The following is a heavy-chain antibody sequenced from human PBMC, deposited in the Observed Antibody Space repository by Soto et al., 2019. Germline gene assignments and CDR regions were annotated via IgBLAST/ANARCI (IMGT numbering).Heavy chain of an antibody. Sequence: ASVKVSCKASGYTFTSYGISWVRQAPGQGLEWMGWISAYNGNTNYAQKLQGRVTMTTDTSTSTAYMELSSLGSEDTAVYYCTREYVIGCGSYSLWGQGTLVTVSS. V-gene: IGHV1-18*01. CDR1: GYTFTSYG. D-gene: IGHD1-26*01. CDR2: ISAYNGNT. J-gene: IGHJ4*02. CDR3: TREYVIGCGSYSL.